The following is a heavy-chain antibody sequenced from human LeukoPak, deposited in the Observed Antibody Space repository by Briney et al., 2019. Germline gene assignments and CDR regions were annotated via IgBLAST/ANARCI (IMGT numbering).Heavy chain of an antibody. D-gene: IGHD3-22*01. CDR3: ARLRGYPPHNWFDP. J-gene: IGHJ5*02. CDR1: GYTFTTYW. V-gene: IGHV5-51*01. CDR2: IYPGDSDT. Sequence: GESLKISCMGSGYTFTTYWIAWVRQMPGKGLEWMGIIYPGDSDTRYSPSFQGQVTISADKSISTAYLQWSSLKASDTAMYYCARLRGYPPHNWFDPWGQGTLVTVSS.